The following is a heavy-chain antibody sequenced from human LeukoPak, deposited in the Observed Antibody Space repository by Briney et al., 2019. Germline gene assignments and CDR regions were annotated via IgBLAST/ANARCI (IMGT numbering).Heavy chain of an antibody. CDR1: GGSFSGYY. CDR2: INHSGST. Sequence: SETLSLTCAVYGGSFSGYYWSWTRQPPGKGLEWIGEINHSGSTNYNPSLKSRVTISVDTSKNQFSLKLSSVTAADTAVYYCARHLSSSWYVPFDYWGQGTLVTVSS. D-gene: IGHD6-13*01. J-gene: IGHJ4*02. CDR3: ARHLSSSWYVPFDY. V-gene: IGHV4-34*01.